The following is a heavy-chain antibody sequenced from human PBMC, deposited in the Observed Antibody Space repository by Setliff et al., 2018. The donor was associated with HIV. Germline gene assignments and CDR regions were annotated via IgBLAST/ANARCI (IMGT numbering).Heavy chain of an antibody. V-gene: IGHV4-39*07. D-gene: IGHD2-21*01. CDR3: ALRRYSSWARFDS. Sequence: PSETLSLTCTVSGGSISSSSYYWGWIRQPPGKGLEWIGSIYYSGSTYYNPSLKSRVTISVDTSKNQFSLKLTSMTAADTAVYYCALRRYSSWARFDSWGQGTLVTVSS. CDR2: IYYSGST. CDR1: GGSISSSSYY. J-gene: IGHJ4*02.